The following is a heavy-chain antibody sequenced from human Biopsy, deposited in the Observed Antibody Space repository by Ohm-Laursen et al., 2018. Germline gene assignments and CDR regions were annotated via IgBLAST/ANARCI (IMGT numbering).Heavy chain of an antibody. CDR2: ISYTGDT. Sequence: SDTLSLTCTVSGDSISSDFWSWIRQTPGKGLEWIGYISYTGDTNYNPSLESRITISLDTSKNQFFLMLSSVTAADTAVYYCARSNGYGDYRFDDWGQGTLVTVAS. V-gene: IGHV4-59*07. CDR3: ARSNGYGDYRFDD. D-gene: IGHD4-11*01. CDR1: GDSISSDF. J-gene: IGHJ4*02.